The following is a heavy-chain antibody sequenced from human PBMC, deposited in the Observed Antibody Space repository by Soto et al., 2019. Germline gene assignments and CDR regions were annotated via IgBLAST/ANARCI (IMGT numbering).Heavy chain of an antibody. CDR2: IFHSGIT. Sequence: PSETLSLTCAVSGYSISSGFYWGWIRQPPGKGLEWIGNIFHSGITYYNPSLKSRITISVDTSKNQFSLKLSSVTAADTAVYYCARAHDFWGGRQQPIDSWGQGTLVTVSS. D-gene: IGHD3-3*01. CDR3: ARAHDFWGGRQQPIDS. J-gene: IGHJ4*02. V-gene: IGHV4-38-2*01. CDR1: GYSISSGFY.